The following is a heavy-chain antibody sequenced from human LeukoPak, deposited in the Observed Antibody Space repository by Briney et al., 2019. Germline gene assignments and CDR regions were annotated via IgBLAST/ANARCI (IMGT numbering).Heavy chain of an antibody. CDR2: IIHSGST. V-gene: IGHV4-34*01. D-gene: IGHD2-2*01. J-gene: IGHJ4*02. Sequence: PSETLSPTCAVDGGSFSGYYCSWVRHPPREGLGWDGEIIHSGSTTNNTTLKSRVPISVDTSKNQFSLKLGSVTAADPACYYCARGKLFVYCSSTSCSRSFDYWGQGTLVTVSS. CDR3: ARGKLFVYCSSTSCSRSFDY. CDR1: GGSFSGYY.